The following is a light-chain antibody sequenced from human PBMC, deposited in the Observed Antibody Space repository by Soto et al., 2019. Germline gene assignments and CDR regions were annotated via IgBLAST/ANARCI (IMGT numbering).Light chain of an antibody. CDR2: FGS. V-gene: IGKV2-28*01. CDR1: QSLLHSNGKNY. Sequence: DIVMTQSPLPLSVTPGEPASISCRSSQSLLHSNGKNYLDWYLQKPGQSPQLLICFGSDRASGVHARFSGSGSGTDFTLQISRVEAEDVGVYFCMQALQLPWTFGQGTKVEIK. CDR3: MQALQLPWT. J-gene: IGKJ1*01.